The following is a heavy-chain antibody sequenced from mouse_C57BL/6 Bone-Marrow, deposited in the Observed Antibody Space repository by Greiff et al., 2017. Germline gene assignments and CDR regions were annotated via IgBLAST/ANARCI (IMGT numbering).Heavy chain of an antibody. J-gene: IGHJ2*01. CDR2: ISDGGSYT. D-gene: IGHD2-1*01. Sequence: DVKLVESGGGLVKPGGPLKLSCAAFVFTLSTYAISWVRQTPEKRLVWVTTISDGGSYTYYPDNVTDRFTISRDNSKNNLYLQMSHLKSEDTAMYYCARDRELLYFDYWGQGTTLTVSS. CDR3: ARDRELLYFDY. CDR1: VFTLSTYA. V-gene: IGHV5-4*01.